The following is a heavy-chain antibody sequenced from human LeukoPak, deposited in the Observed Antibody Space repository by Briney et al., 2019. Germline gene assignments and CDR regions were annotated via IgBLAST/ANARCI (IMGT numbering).Heavy chain of an antibody. Sequence: GSLRLSCAASGFTFSSYWMSWIRQPPGKGLEWIGYVFYSGGTLYNPSLGSRVTISVDTSKTHFSLELTSVTAADTAVYYCARHMSVTYDAFDLWGRGTMVTVSS. CDR1: GFTFSSYW. D-gene: IGHD2-21*02. CDR2: VFYSGGT. V-gene: IGHV4-59*08. J-gene: IGHJ3*01. CDR3: ARHMSVTYDAFDL.